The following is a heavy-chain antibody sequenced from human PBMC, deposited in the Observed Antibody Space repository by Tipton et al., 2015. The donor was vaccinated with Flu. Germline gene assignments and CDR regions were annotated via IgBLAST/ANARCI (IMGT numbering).Heavy chain of an antibody. CDR2: INHSGST. CDR1: GGSFSGYY. J-gene: IGHJ6*03. D-gene: IGHD6-6*01. V-gene: IGHV4-34*01. CDR3: ASQHGDQQLVDYMDV. Sequence: TLSLTCAVYGGSFSGYYWSWIRQPPGKGLEWIGEINHSGSTNYNPSLKSRVTISVDTSKNQFSLKLSSVTAADTAVYYCASQHGDQQLVDYMDVWGKGTTVTVSS.